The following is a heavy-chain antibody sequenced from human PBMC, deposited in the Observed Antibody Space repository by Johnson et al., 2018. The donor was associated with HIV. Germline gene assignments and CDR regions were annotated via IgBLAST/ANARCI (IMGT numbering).Heavy chain of an antibody. Sequence: QELLVESGGGLIQPGGSLRLSCAASGFTFSSYGMHWVRQAPGKGLEWVAVISYDGSNKYYADSVKGRFTLSRDNSKNTLYLQMNSLRAEDTAVYYCARDSPGEITMVQGVIGIWGQGTMVTVSS. J-gene: IGHJ3*02. D-gene: IGHD3-10*01. V-gene: IGHV3-30*19. CDR1: GFTFSSYG. CDR3: ARDSPGEITMVQGVIGI. CDR2: ISYDGSNK.